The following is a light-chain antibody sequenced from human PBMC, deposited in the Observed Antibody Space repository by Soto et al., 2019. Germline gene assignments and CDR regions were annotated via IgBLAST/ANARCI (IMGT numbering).Light chain of an antibody. Sequence: QSALAQPASVSGSPGQSITISCTGTSSDVGGYNYVSWHQQHPGKAPKVMIYDASNRPSGVSNRFSGSKSGNTASLTISGLQAEDEADYFCSSYTSSGTYVFGTGTKLTVL. V-gene: IGLV2-14*01. CDR3: SSYTSSGTYV. CDR1: SSDVGGYNY. J-gene: IGLJ1*01. CDR2: DAS.